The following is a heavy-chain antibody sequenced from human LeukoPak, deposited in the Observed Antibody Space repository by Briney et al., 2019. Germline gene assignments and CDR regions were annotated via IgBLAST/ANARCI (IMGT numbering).Heavy chain of an antibody. J-gene: IGHJ1*01. CDR2: ISANNGNT. D-gene: IGHD1-26*01. V-gene: IGHV1-18*01. CDR1: GYTFTSYG. Sequence: PVASVKVSCKTSGYTFTSYGISWVRQAPGQGLEWMGWISANNGNTNYAQKLQGRVTMTTDTSTSTAYMELRSLRSDDTAVYYCARDRVGVYFQHWGQGTLVTVSS. CDR3: ARDRVGVYFQH.